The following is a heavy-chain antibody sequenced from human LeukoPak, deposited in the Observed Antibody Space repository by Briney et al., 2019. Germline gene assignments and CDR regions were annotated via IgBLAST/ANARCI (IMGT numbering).Heavy chain of an antibody. CDR3: APHNYYDSSGFDY. D-gene: IGHD3-22*01. Sequence: SETLSLTCTVSGGSISSGGYYWNWIRQHPGKGLEWIGYIYYSGSTYYNPSLKSRVTISVDTSKNQFSLKLSSVTAADTAVYYCAPHNYYDSSGFDYWGQGTLVTVSS. J-gene: IGHJ4*02. CDR2: IYYSGST. V-gene: IGHV4-31*03. CDR1: GGSISSGGYY.